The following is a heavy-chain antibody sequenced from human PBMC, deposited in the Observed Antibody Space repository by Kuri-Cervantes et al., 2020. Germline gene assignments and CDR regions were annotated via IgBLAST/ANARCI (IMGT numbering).Heavy chain of an antibody. Sequence: SETLSLTCTVSAGSISSSSYYWGWIRQPPGKGLEWIGSMYYSGSTYYSPSLKSRVTISVDTSKNQFSLKLSSVTAADTAVYYCARVRLTGGRGGFDYWGQGTLVTVSS. J-gene: IGHJ4*02. CDR2: MYYSGST. CDR3: ARVRLTGGRGGFDY. V-gene: IGHV4-39*01. CDR1: AGSISSSSYY. D-gene: IGHD7-27*01.